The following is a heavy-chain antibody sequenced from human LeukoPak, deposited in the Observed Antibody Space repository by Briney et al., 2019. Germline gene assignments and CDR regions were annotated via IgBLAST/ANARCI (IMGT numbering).Heavy chain of an antibody. V-gene: IGHV3-30*18. CDR3: AKDIPTFRYYGMDV. D-gene: IGHD2-21*01. CDR2: ISYDGSNK. J-gene: IGHJ6*02. Sequence: PGRSLRLSCAASGFTFSSYGMHWVRQAPGKGLEWVAVISYDGSNKYYADSVKGRFTISRDNSKNTLYLQMNSLRAEDTAVYYCAKDIPTFRYYGMDVWGQGTTVTVSS. CDR1: GFTFSSYG.